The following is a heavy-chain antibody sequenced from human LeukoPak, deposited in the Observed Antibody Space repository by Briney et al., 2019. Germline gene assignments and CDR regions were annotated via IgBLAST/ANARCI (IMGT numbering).Heavy chain of an antibody. J-gene: IGHJ5*02. CDR2: IYHSGST. Sequence: PSETLSLTCTVSGYSISSGYYWGWIRQPPGKGLEWIGSIYHSGSTYYNPSLKSRVTISVDTSKNQFSLKLSSVTAADTAVYYCAREVHRKQWPPTNLLNWFDPWGQGTLVTVSS. V-gene: IGHV4-38-2*02. D-gene: IGHD6-19*01. CDR3: AREVHRKQWPPTNLLNWFDP. CDR1: GYSISSGYY.